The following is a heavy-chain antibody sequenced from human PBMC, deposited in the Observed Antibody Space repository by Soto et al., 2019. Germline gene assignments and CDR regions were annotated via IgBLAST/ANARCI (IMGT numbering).Heavy chain of an antibody. D-gene: IGHD6-13*01. CDR1: GGSISSVGYC. CDR3: ARVFSDSSSFFDP. V-gene: IGHV4-31*03. J-gene: IGHJ5*02. Sequence: QPLSLTCTVSGGSISSVGYCWSCNHQHPGKGLEWIGYIYYSGRTNYNPSLKSRVTISVDTSKNQFSLKLNSVTAADTALYYCARVFSDSSSFFDPWGQGTLVTVSS. CDR2: IYYSGRT.